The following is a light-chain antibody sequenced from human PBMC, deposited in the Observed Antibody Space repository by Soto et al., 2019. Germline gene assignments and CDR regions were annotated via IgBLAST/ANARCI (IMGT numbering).Light chain of an antibody. CDR1: ESISNY. CDR2: AAS. Sequence: DIQMTQSPSSLSASVGDRVTITCRASESISNYLNWYQQTPGKAPKLLLSAASSLQSGVPSRFSGSGTGTDFTLPISNLKPEDFATYYCQQSYSTPRTVGQGTKLEI. J-gene: IGKJ2*02. CDR3: QQSYSTPRT. V-gene: IGKV1-39*01.